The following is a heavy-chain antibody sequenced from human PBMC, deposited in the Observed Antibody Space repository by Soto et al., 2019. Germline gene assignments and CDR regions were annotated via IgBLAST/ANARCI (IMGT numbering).Heavy chain of an antibody. CDR1: GFTFSEYS. CDR3: ARDTHTALDY. D-gene: IGHD2-2*02. V-gene: IGHV3-64*04. J-gene: IGHJ4*02. Sequence: PGGSLRLSCSASGFTFSEYSMHWVRQAPGKGLQYVSTISSDGDITYYADSVKGRFTISRDNSKNTLYLQMNSLKTEDTAVYYCARDTHTALDYWGQGTLVTVSS. CDR2: ISSDGDIT.